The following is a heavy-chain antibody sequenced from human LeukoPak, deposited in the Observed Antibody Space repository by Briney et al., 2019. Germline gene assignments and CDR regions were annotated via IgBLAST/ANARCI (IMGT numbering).Heavy chain of an antibody. V-gene: IGHV4-39*01. CDR1: GGSISSSSYY. CDR2: IYYSGST. D-gene: IGHD6-19*01. CDR3: ARRGRAVAGFDY. Sequence: SETLSLTCTVSGGSISSSSYYWGWIRQPPGKGLEWIGSIYYSGSTYYNPSLKSRVTISVDTSKNQFSLKLSSVTAADTAVYYCARRGRAVAGFDYWGQGTLVTVSS. J-gene: IGHJ4*02.